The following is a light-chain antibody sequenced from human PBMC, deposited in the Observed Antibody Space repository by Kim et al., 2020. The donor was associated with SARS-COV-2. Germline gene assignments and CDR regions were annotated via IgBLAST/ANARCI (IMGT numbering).Light chain of an antibody. CDR1: QGISSY. CDR3: QQYYSYPWT. V-gene: IGKV1-8*01. Sequence: ASTGDRVTITCRASQGISSYLAWYQQRPGKAPKLLIYTASTLQSGVPSRFSGSGSGTDFTLTISWLQSEDFATYYCQQYYSYPWTFGQGTKVDIK. CDR2: TAS. J-gene: IGKJ1*01.